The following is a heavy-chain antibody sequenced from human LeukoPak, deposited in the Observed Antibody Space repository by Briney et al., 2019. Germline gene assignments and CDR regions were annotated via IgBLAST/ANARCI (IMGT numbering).Heavy chain of an antibody. J-gene: IGHJ4*02. V-gene: IGHV4-34*01. CDR3: ARSSYLYYFDY. CDR1: GGSFSGYY. Sequence: PSETLSLTCAVYGGSFSGYYWSWIRQPPGKGLEWIGEINHSGSTNYNPSLKSRVTISVDTSKNQFSLKLSSVTAAGTAVYYCARSSYLYYFDYWGQGTLVTVSS. CDR2: INHSGST. D-gene: IGHD1-26*01.